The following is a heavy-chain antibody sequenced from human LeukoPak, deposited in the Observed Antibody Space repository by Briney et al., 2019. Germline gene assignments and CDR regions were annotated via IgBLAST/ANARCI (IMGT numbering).Heavy chain of an antibody. Sequence: ASVKVSCTASGYTFTSYGISWVRQAPGQGLEWMGWISAYNGNTNYAQKLQGRVTMTTGTSTSTAYMELRSLRSDDTAVYYCTRCPGYCSSTSCSTPNWFAPWGQETRVTVSS. D-gene: IGHD2-2*01. CDR2: ISAYNGNT. J-gene: IGHJ5*02. CDR1: GYTFTSYG. V-gene: IGHV1-18*01. CDR3: TRCPGYCSSTSCSTPNWFAP.